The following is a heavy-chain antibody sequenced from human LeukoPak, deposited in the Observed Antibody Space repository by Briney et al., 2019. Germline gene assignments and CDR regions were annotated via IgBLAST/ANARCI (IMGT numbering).Heavy chain of an antibody. CDR2: IWYDGSNK. J-gene: IGHJ4*02. V-gene: IGHV3-33*01. Sequence: GGSLRLSCAASGFTFSSYGMHWVRQAPGKGLEWVAIIWYDGSNKYYADSVKGRFTISRDNSKNTLYLQMNSLRAEDTAVYYCARDQGRSGLDYWGQGTLVTVSS. D-gene: IGHD3-3*01. CDR3: ARDQGRSGLDY. CDR1: GFTFSSYG.